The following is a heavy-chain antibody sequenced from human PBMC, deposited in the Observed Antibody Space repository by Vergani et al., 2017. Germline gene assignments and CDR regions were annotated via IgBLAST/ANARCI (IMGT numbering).Heavy chain of an antibody. Sequence: EVQLVESGGGLVKPGGSLRISCAASGFTFSHVWMSWVRQAPGKGLEWVGRIRPKTDGETTDYAAPVKGRFTISRDDSKNTLYLQMNSLKAEDTAVYYISSDTEQSSVERGSVANCYGGVFDIWGQGTVVTVSS. D-gene: IGHD2-15*01. CDR2: IRPKTDGETT. J-gene: IGHJ3*02. CDR1: GFTFSHVW. CDR3: SSDTEQSSVERGSVANCYGGVFDI. V-gene: IGHV3-15*01.